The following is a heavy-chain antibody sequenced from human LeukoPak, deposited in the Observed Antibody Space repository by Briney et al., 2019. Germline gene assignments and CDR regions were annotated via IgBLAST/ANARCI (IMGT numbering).Heavy chain of an antibody. J-gene: IGHJ6*03. V-gene: IGHV1-18*01. D-gene: IGHD3-3*01. CDR3: ARGWSGYSSYYYYYYMDV. CDR1: GYTFTSYG. Sequence: ASVKVSCKASGYTFTSYGISWVRQAPGQGLEWMGWISAYNGNTNYAQKLQGRVTMTTDTSTSTAYMELRSLRSDDTAVYYCARGWSGYSSYYYYYYMDVWGKGTTVTVSS. CDR2: ISAYNGNT.